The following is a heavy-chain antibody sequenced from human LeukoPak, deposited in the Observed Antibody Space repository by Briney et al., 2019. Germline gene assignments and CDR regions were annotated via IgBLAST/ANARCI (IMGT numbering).Heavy chain of an antibody. CDR3: ARGRPPDY. J-gene: IGHJ4*02. Sequence: ASVKVSCKASGYTFTNYYMHWVRQAPGQGLEWMGIINLSGDSASYAQKFPGRVTMTRDTSTSTVYMELSSLRSEDTAVYYCARGRPPDYWGEGTLVTVSS. V-gene: IGHV1-46*01. CDR1: GYTFTNYY. CDR2: INLSGDSA.